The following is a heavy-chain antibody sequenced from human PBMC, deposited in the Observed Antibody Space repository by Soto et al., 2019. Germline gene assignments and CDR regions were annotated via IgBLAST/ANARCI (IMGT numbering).Heavy chain of an antibody. J-gene: IGHJ4*02. CDR1: GDSISSRGFY. CDR2: ISYSGST. D-gene: IGHD2-2*01. Sequence: QVQLQESGPGLVKPSQTLSLTCTVSGDSISSRGFYWNWVRQHPGKGLEWIGYISYSGSTYYNPSLEIRVSISVHTSRTQFSLKLTSVTAAATALYYCATGDCSSTSCYVFDYWGQGTLVTVSS. V-gene: IGHV4-31*03. CDR3: ATGDCSSTSCYVFDY.